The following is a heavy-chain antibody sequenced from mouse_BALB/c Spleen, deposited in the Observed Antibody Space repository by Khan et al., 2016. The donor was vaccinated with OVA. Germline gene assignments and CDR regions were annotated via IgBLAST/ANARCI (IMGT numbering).Heavy chain of an antibody. Sequence: EVELVESGGDLVKPGGSLKLSCAASGFSFSSYSMSWVRQTPDKRLEWVATISSGGDYTYYPDIVKGRFTISRDNAKNTLYLQMCSLKSEDTAMYYCASHLTGSFAYWGQGTLVTVSA. CDR2: ISSGGDYT. CDR1: GFSFSSYS. J-gene: IGHJ3*01. V-gene: IGHV5-6*01. CDR3: ASHLTGSFAY. D-gene: IGHD4-1*01.